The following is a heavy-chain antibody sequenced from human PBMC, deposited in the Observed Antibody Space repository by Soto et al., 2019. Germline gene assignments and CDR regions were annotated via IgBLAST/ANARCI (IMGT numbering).Heavy chain of an antibody. CDR3: ASYSYVSGSRSFDY. J-gene: IGHJ4*02. CDR2: ISGSGGST. Sequence: GGSLRLSCAASGFTFSSYAMSWVRQAPGKGLEWVSAISGSGGSTYYVDSVKGRFTISRDNSKTSLYLQMNSLRAEDTAVYYCASYSYVSGSRSFDYWGQGTLVTVSS. D-gene: IGHD3-10*01. CDR1: GFTFSSYA. V-gene: IGHV3-23*01.